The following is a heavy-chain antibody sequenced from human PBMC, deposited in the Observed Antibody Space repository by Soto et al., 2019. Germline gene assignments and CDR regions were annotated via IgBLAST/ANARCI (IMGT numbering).Heavy chain of an antibody. CDR3: ARQEAITIFGVVIPPADYYGMDV. V-gene: IGHV5-10-1*01. D-gene: IGHD3-3*01. CDR2: IVPIDSYT. CDR1: GYSFTSYW. Sequence: GESLKISCKGSGYSFTSYWISWVRQMPGKGLEWMGSIVPIDSYTNYSPSFQGHVTISADKSISTAYLLWSSLKASDTAMYYCARQEAITIFGVVIPPADYYGMDVWGQGTTVTVSS. J-gene: IGHJ6*02.